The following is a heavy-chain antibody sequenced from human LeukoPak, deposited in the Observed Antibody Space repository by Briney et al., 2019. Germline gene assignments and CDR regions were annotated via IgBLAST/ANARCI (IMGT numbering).Heavy chain of an antibody. CDR2: ISAYNGNT. J-gene: IGHJ4*02. V-gene: IGHV1-18*01. CDR1: GYTFTSYG. Sequence: GASVKVSCKASGYTFTSYGISWVRQAPGQGLEWMGWISAYNGNTNYAQNLQGRVTMTTDTSTSTAYMELRSLRSDDTAVYYCARDPEATVVTPVDYSRPGTLVTVSS. D-gene: IGHD4-23*01. CDR3: ARDPEATVVTPVDY.